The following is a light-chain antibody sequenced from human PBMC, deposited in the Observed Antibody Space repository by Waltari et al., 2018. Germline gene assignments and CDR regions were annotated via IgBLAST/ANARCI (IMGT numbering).Light chain of an antibody. J-gene: IGLJ1*01. Sequence: QSALTQPASVSGTPGQSITISCTGTTSAVGSYDLVSWYQQHPGEAPKLLICEVFKRPPAIPRRFSGSKSGSTASLTISGLQPEDEADYYCCSYAGRGTYVFGSGTKVTV. V-gene: IGLV2-23*02. CDR1: TSAVGSYDL. CDR3: CSYAGRGTYV. CDR2: EVF.